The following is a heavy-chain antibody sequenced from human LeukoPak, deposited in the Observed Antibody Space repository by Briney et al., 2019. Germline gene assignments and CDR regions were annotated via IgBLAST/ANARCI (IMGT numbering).Heavy chain of an antibody. J-gene: IGHJ5*02. CDR3: ASVVVGANNWFDP. D-gene: IGHD1-26*01. CDR2: INPNSGGT. Sequence: ASVKVSCKTSGYTFTGYYMHWVRQAPGQGLEWMGWINPNSGGTNYAQKFQGRVTMTRDTSISTAYMELSRLRSDDTAVYYCASVVVGANNWFDPWGQGTLVTVSS. CDR1: GYTFTGYY. V-gene: IGHV1-2*02.